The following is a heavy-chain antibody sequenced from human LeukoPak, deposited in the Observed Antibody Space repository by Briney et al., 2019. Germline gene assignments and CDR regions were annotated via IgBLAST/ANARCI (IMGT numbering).Heavy chain of an antibody. Sequence: GGSLRLSCVVSVISLSNYAMTWVRQAPGKGLEWVSYISERGGSTTYADSVKGRFTISRDTSLNTLYLQMNNLRAEDTAVYFCAKRGVVIRGILVIGYHQEAYHYDFWGQGVLVTVSS. D-gene: IGHD3-10*01. CDR2: ISERGGST. J-gene: IGHJ4*02. V-gene: IGHV3-23*01. CDR3: AKRGVVIRGILVIGYHQEAYHYDF. CDR1: VISLSNYA.